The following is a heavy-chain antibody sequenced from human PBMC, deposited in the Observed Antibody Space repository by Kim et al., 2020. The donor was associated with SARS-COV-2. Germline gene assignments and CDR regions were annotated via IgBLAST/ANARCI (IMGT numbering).Heavy chain of an antibody. J-gene: IGHJ6*02. Sequence: GGSLRLSCAASGFTFSSYSMNWVRQAPGKGLEWVSSISSSSSYIYYADSVTGRFTISRDNAKNSLYLKMNSLRAEDTAVYYCARGSRDYYDRSGYYRPDYDYGLDVWGQGTTGTVSS. CDR2: ISSSSSYI. D-gene: IGHD3-22*01. V-gene: IGHV3-21*01. CDR1: GFTFSSYS. CDR3: ARGSRDYYDRSGYYRPDYDYGLDV.